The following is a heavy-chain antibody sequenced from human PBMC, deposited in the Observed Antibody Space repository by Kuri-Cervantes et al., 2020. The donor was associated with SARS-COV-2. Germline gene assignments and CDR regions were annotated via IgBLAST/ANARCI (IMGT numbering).Heavy chain of an antibody. J-gene: IGHJ6*03. CDR1: GGSISSHY. Sequence: GSLRLSCTVSGGSISSHYWSWIRQPPGKGLEWIGYIYYSGSTNYNPSLKSRVTMSVDTSSKQFSLNLSSVTAADTAVYYCARAYGFLRYIYYMDVWGRGTTVTVSS. V-gene: IGHV4-59*11. D-gene: IGHD4-17*01. CDR3: ARAYGFLRYIYYMDV. CDR2: IYYSGST.